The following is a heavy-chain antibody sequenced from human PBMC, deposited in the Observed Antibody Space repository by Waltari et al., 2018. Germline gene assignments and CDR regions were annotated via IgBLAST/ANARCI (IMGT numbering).Heavy chain of an antibody. V-gene: IGHV3-48*01. Sequence: EVQLVESGGGLVQPGGSLRLSCAASGFTFSTYNFNWVRQAPGRGLQWVSFISSSGDITYYTDSVKGRFTISRDIAKNSLYLQMNSPRVEDTAVYYCAREGSGFDPWGQGTLVTVSS. CDR2: ISSSGDIT. CDR3: AREGSGFDP. CDR1: GFTFSTYN. J-gene: IGHJ5*02.